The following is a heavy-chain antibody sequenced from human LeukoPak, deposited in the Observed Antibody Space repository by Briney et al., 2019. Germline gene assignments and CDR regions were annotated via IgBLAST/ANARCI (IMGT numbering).Heavy chain of an antibody. Sequence: PSETLSLTCTVSGGSISSYYWSWIRQPPGKGLEWIGYIYYSGSTNSNPSLKSRVTISVDTSKNQFSLTLSSVTAADTAVYYCARGLLDGYTHPAAFDIWGQGTMVTVSS. CDR2: IYYSGST. D-gene: IGHD5-24*01. J-gene: IGHJ3*02. CDR1: GGSISSYY. CDR3: ARGLLDGYTHPAAFDI. V-gene: IGHV4-59*01.